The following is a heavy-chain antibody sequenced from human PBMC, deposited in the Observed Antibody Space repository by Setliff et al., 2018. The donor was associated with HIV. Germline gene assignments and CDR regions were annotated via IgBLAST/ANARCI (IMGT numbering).Heavy chain of an antibody. D-gene: IGHD3-22*01. CDR1: GDSMNDYY. CDR3: ARGLSFYDPGGFDY. Sequence: PSETLSLTCTVSGDSMNDYYWTWIRQPAGKALEWIGRININEDTYFKPSLRSRVSISVDTSKNQFSLKLSSVTAADTAVYYCARGLSFYDPGGFDYWGQGTLVTVSS. CDR2: ININEDT. J-gene: IGHJ4*02. V-gene: IGHV4-4*07.